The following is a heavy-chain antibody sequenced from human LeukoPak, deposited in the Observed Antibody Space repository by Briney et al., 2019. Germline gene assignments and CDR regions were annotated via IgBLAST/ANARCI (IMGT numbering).Heavy chain of an antibody. J-gene: IGHJ4*02. D-gene: IGHD1-26*01. CDR2: ITASGTAM. CDR3: ASSGSYRFDY. V-gene: IGHV3-48*02. CDR1: GFTFSSYS. Sequence: GGSLRLSCAASGFTFSSYSMNWVRQAPGKGLEWVSHITASGTAMFYADSVKGRFTISRDNAKNSLYLQMNGLRDEDTAVYYCASSGSYRFDYWGQGTLVTVSS.